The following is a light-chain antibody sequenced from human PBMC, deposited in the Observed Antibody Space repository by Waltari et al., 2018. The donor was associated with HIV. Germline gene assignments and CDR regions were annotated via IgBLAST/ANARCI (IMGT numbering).Light chain of an antibody. CDR2: AAS. CDR1: QGINNG. Sequence: DIRMTQSPSSLSASVGDRVTITCRASQGINNGLAWYQQKPGRAPKLLLSAASRLQSGVPSRFSGSASGTDYTLTISSLQPEDFATYYCQHYHGTPSFGQGTKLEIK. CDR3: QHYHGTPS. J-gene: IGKJ2*01. V-gene: IGKV1-NL1*01.